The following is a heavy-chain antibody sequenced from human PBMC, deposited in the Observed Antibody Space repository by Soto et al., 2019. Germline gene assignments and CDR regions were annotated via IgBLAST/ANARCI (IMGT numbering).Heavy chain of an antibody. Sequence: PGESLKISCKGSGYSFTSYWISWVRQMPGKGLEWMGRIDPSDSYTNYSPSFQGHVTISADKSISTAYLQWSSLKASDTAMYYCARQAVCIAAAGPYYYYYGMDVCGQGTTVIVSS. CDR3: ARQAVCIAAAGPYYYYYGMDV. CDR1: GYSFTSYW. CDR2: IDPSDSYT. D-gene: IGHD6-13*01. J-gene: IGHJ6*02. V-gene: IGHV5-10-1*01.